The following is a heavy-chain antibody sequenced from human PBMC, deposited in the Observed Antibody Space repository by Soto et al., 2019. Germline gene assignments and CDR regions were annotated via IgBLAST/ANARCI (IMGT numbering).Heavy chain of an antibody. CDR1: GFTFSTYA. J-gene: IGHJ4*02. V-gene: IGHV3-23*01. D-gene: IGHD3-3*01. Sequence: PGGSLRLSCAASGFTFSTYAMSWVRQAPGKGLEWVSAISDSGGRTYYADSVQGRFTISRDNSRNRLYLQMNSLRAEDTAVYYCAKDTTIFGVVPFDYWGQGTLVTVSS. CDR2: ISDSGGRT. CDR3: AKDTTIFGVVPFDY.